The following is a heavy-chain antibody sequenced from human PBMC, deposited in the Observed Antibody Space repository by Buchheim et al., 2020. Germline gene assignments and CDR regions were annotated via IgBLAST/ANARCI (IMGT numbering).Heavy chain of an antibody. CDR1: GFTFSSYE. CDR2: ISSSGSTI. Sequence: EVQLVESGGGLVQPGGSLRLSCAASGFTFSSYEMNWVRQAPGKGLEWVSYISSSGSTIYYADSVKGRFTISRDNAKNSLYLQMYSLRAEDTAVYYCARDLYYDFWSGYPLYYYYGMDVWGQGTT. J-gene: IGHJ6*02. V-gene: IGHV3-48*03. CDR3: ARDLYYDFWSGYPLYYYYGMDV. D-gene: IGHD3-3*01.